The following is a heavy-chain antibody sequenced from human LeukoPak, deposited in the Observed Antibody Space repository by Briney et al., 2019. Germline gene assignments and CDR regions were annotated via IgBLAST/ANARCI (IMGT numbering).Heavy chain of an antibody. D-gene: IGHD5-18*01. J-gene: IGHJ4*02. Sequence: PGGSLRLSCAASGFTFSSYEMNWVRQAPGKGLEWVSYVSSSGSTIYYADSVKGRFTISRDNAKNSLYLQMNSLRAEDTAVYYCARARPIQLWPAFDYWGQGTLVTVSS. CDR3: ARARPIQLWPAFDY. CDR2: VSSSGSTI. CDR1: GFTFSSYE. V-gene: IGHV3-48*03.